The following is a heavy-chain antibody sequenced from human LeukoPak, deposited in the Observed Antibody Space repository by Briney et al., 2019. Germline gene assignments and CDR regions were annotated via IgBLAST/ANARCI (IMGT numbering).Heavy chain of an antibody. CDR3: AGEVDHDAFDI. CDR1: GFTFSDYY. CDR2: ISSSGSTI. Sequence: GGSLRLSCAASGFTFSDYYMSWIRQAPGKGLEWVSYISSSGSTIYYADSVKGRFTISRDNAKNSLYLQMNSLRAEDTAVYYCAGEVDHDAFDIWGQGTMVTVSS. J-gene: IGHJ3*02. D-gene: IGHD2-2*01. V-gene: IGHV3-11*04.